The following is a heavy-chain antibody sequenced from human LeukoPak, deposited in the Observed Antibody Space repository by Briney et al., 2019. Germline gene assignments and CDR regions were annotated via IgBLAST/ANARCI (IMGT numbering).Heavy chain of an antibody. V-gene: IGHV3-23*01. CDR3: AKLRGPSSSSENNWFDP. Sequence: GGSLRLSYVASGFTFTSYGMAWVRQAPGKRLEWVSGISGSGDATYYADSVKGRFTISRDNSKNTLYLQMNSLRVEEMAVYYCAKLRGPSSSSENNWFDPWGQGTLVTVSS. CDR2: ISGSGDAT. CDR1: GFTFTSYG. J-gene: IGHJ5*02. D-gene: IGHD6-6*01.